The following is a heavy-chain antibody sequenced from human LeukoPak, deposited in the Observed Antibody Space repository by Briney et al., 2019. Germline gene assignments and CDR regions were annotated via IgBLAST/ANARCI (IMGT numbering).Heavy chain of an antibody. V-gene: IGHV3-11*04. CDR1: GFSLSSYF. J-gene: IGHJ4*02. Sequence: PGGSLRLSCEASGFSLSSYFISWIRQAPGKGLEWISYITNTGRSTNYADAVKGRFTNSRDNGKQSVYLEMTDLRAEDTAVYYCAREASGNYPVFDSWGQGTLVIVSS. D-gene: IGHD6-25*01. CDR2: ITNTGRST. CDR3: AREASGNYPVFDS.